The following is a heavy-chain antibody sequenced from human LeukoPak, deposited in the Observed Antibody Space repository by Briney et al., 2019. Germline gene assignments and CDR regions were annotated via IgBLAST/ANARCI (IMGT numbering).Heavy chain of an antibody. V-gene: IGHV3-30*18. CDR2: ISYDGSNK. CDR3: AKVQYDDSSGYLDY. D-gene: IGHD3-22*01. J-gene: IGHJ4*02. CDR1: GFTFSSYG. Sequence: PGRSLRLSCAASGFTFSSYGMHWVRQAPGKGLEWVAVISYDGSNKYYADSVKGRFTISRDNSKNTLYLQMNSLRAEDTAVYYCAKVQYDDSSGYLDYWGQGTLVTVSS.